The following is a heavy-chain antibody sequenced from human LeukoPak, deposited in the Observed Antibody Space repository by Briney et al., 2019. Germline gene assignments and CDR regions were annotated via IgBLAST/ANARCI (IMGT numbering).Heavy chain of an antibody. CDR2: INPSGGST. CDR1: GYTFTSYY. V-gene: IGHV1-46*01. J-gene: IGHJ3*02. Sequence: ASVKVSCKASGYTFTSYYMHWVRQAPGQGLEWMGIINPSGGSTSYAQKFQGRVTMTRDTSTSTAYMELRSLRSDDTAVYYCARDSAYYDFWSGAFDIWGQGTMVTVSS. D-gene: IGHD3-3*01. CDR3: ARDSAYYDFWSGAFDI.